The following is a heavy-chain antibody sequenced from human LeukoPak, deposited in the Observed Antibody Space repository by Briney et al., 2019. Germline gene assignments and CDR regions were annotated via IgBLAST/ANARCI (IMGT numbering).Heavy chain of an antibody. Sequence: PGRSLRLSCAASGFTFDDYAMHWVRHAPGKGLEWVSGISWRSNSIGYADSVRGRFTISRDNAKNSLYLQMNSLRAEDTALYFCAKGFHYYGSGSYYFDAFDIWGQGTMVTVSS. D-gene: IGHD3-10*01. CDR3: AKGFHYYGSGSYYFDAFDI. CDR2: ISWRSNSI. CDR1: GFTFDDYA. J-gene: IGHJ3*02. V-gene: IGHV3-9*01.